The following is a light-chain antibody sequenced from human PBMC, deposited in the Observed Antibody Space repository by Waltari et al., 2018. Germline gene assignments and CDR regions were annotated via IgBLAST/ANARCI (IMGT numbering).Light chain of an antibody. V-gene: IGKV3-20*01. Sequence: EIVLTQSPGTLSLSPGERATLSCRASQSVSSNFLAWYQQKPGQAPRLLIYGASSRATGIPDKFSGSGSGTDFTLTINRLEPEDFAVYYCQQYGRSPLTFGGGTKVEIK. CDR1: QSVSSNF. CDR3: QQYGRSPLT. CDR2: GAS. J-gene: IGKJ4*01.